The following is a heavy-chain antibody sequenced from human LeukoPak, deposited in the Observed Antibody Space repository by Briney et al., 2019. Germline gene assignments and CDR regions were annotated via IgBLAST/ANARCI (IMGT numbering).Heavy chain of an antibody. CDR3: AKAYYGSGSFAFDY. D-gene: IGHD3-10*01. CDR1: GFTFEVSA. CDR2: ISGYCGII. Sequence: PGRSLRLSCADSGFTFEVSAMHWGRHAPGEGLGWVSVISGYCGIIGYADSVKGRFTISRDNAKNSLYLQMNSLRAEDTALYYCAKAYYGSGSFAFDYWGQGTLVTVSS. J-gene: IGHJ4*02. V-gene: IGHV3-9*01.